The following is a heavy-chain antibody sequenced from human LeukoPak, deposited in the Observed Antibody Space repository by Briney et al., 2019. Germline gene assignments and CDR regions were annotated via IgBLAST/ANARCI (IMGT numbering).Heavy chain of an antibody. CDR1: GGSISSYY. J-gene: IGHJ3*02. Sequence: PSETLSLTCTASGGSISSYYWSWIRQHPGKGLEWIGYIYYSGSTYYNPSLKSRVTISVDTSKNQFSLKLSSVTAADTAVYYCARYDYGGGYDAFDIWGQGTMVTVSS. CDR2: IYYSGST. CDR3: ARYDYGGGYDAFDI. D-gene: IGHD4-23*01. V-gene: IGHV4-59*06.